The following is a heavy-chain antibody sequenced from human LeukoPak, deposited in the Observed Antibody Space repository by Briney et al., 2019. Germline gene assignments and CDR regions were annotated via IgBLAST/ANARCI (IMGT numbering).Heavy chain of an antibody. CDR1: GGTFSSYA. J-gene: IGHJ4*02. V-gene: IGHV1-69*13. D-gene: IGHD4-23*01. Sequence: SVKVSCKASGGTFSSYAINWVRQAPGQGLEWMGGIIPIFGTANYAQKFQGRVTITADESTSTAYMELSSLRSEDTAVYYCARGWLAETTVLTPYNYWGQGTLVTVSS. CDR3: ARGWLAETTVLTPYNY. CDR2: IIPIFGTA.